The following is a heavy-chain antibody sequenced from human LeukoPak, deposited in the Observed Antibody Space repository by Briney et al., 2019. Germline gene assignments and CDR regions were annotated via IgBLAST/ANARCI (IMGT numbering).Heavy chain of an antibody. J-gene: IGHJ6*03. V-gene: IGHV4-38-2*01. Sequence: SETLSLTCAVSGYSISSGYYWGWIRQPPGKGLEWIGSIYHSGSTYYNPSLKSRVTISVDTSKNQFSLKLSSVTAADTAVYYCARSPQVVPADYYYYYYMDVWGKGTTVTVSS. CDR1: GYSISSGYY. CDR2: IYHSGST. CDR3: ARSPQVVPADYYYYYYMDV. D-gene: IGHD2-2*01.